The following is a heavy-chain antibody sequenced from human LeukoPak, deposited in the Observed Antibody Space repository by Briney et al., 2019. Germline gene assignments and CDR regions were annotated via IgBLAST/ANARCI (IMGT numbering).Heavy chain of an antibody. D-gene: IGHD2-2*01. V-gene: IGHV3-23*01. CDR3: AKRYFCSSTTRYGFGY. CDR2: ISVSGGTT. J-gene: IGHJ4*02. Sequence: GGSLRLSCAVSGFTFSSYAMSWVRQAPGKGLEWVSAISVSGGTTNYADSVKGRFTISRDNSKNTLYLQMNSLRAEDTAVYYCAKRYFCSSTTRYGFGYWGQGTLVTVSP. CDR1: GFTFSSYA.